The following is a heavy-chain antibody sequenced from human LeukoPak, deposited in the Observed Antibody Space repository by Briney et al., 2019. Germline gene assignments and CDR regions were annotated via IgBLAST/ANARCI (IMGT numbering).Heavy chain of an antibody. CDR2: ISSSSYI. J-gene: IGHJ4*02. Sequence: GGSLRLSCAASGFTFSSYSMNCVRQAPGKGLEGVSSISSSSYIYYADSVKGRFTISRDNAKNSLYLQMNSLRAEDTAVYYCARDFGDYYDSSGPNRPSFDYWGQGTLVTVSS. CDR1: GFTFSSYS. V-gene: IGHV3-21*01. CDR3: ARDFGDYYDSSGPNRPSFDY. D-gene: IGHD3-22*01.